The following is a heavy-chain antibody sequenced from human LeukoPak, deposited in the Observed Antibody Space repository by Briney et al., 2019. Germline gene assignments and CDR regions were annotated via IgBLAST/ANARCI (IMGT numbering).Heavy chain of an antibody. J-gene: IGHJ3*02. CDR2: ISSSSSYI. CDR3: ARDSDGIVVVVAATDAFDI. Sequence: GGSLRLSCAASGFTFSSYSMNWVRQAPGKGLEWVSSISSSSSYIYYADSVKGRFTISRDNAKNSLYLQMNSLRAEDTAVYYCARDSDGIVVVVAATDAFDIWGQGTMVTVSS. CDR1: GFTFSSYS. V-gene: IGHV3-21*01. D-gene: IGHD2-15*01.